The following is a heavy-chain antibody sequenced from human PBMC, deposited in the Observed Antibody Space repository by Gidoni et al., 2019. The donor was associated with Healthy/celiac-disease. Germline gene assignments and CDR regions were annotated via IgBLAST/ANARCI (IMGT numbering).Heavy chain of an antibody. D-gene: IGHD3-16*01. CDR1: GGSISSGSYY. CDR3: ASGLPYLDY. V-gene: IGHV4-61*02. CDR2: IYTSGST. J-gene: IGHJ4*02. Sequence: QVQLQESGPGLVKPSQTLSLTCTVSGGSISSGSYYWSWIRQPAGKGLDWIVRIYTSGSTNYNPSLKSRVTMSVDTSKNQFSLKLSSVTAADTAVYYCASGLPYLDYWGQGTLVTVSS.